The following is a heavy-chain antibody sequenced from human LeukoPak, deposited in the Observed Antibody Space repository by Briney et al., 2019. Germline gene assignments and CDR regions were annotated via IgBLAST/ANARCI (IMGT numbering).Heavy chain of an antibody. CDR1: GYSISSGYY. D-gene: IGHD6-19*01. Sequence: PSETLSLTCGVSGYSISSGYYWGWIRQPPRKGLEWIGSIYHSGRTYYNPSLKSRVTISVDTSKNQFSLKLTSVTAADTAVYYCATEVGQWLVRTWGQGTLVTVSS. V-gene: IGHV4-38-2*01. CDR3: ATEVGQWLVRT. CDR2: IYHSGRT. J-gene: IGHJ5*02.